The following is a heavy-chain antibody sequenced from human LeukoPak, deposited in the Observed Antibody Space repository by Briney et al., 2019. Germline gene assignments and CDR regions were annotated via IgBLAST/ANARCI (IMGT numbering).Heavy chain of an antibody. Sequence: GSSVKVSCKASGGTFSSYTISWVRQAPGQGLEWMGRIIPILGIAKYAQKFQGRVTITADKSTSTAYMELSSLRSEDTAVYFCARAPSSHSSGWYGVDYWGQGTLVTVSS. CDR2: IIPILGIA. CDR1: GGTFSSYT. CDR3: ARAPSSHSSGWYGVDY. J-gene: IGHJ4*02. D-gene: IGHD6-19*01. V-gene: IGHV1-69*02.